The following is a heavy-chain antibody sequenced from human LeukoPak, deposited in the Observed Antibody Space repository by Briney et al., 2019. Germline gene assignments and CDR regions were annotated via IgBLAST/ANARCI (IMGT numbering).Heavy chain of an antibody. D-gene: IGHD4-23*01. CDR1: GGSISSGDYY. V-gene: IGHV4-30-4*01. J-gene: IGHJ4*02. CDR3: AREVSRWPYYFDY. Sequence: TSETLSLTCTVSGGSISSGDYYWSWIRQPPGKGLEWIGYIYYSGSTYYNPSLKSRVTISVDTSKNQFSLELSSVTAADTAVYYCAREVSRWPYYFDYWGQGTLVTVSS. CDR2: IYYSGST.